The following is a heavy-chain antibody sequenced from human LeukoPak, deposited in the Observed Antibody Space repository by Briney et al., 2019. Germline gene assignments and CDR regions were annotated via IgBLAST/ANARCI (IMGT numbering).Heavy chain of an antibody. CDR3: ARDSTVYYYYGMDV. D-gene: IGHD2/OR15-2a*01. V-gene: IGHV3-23*01. J-gene: IGHJ6*02. CDR1: GFTFSSYA. Sequence: GGSLRLSCAASGFTFSSYAMSWVRQAPGKGLEWVSAISGSGDSTYYADSVKGRFTISRDNSKNTLYLQMNSLRAEDTAVYYCARDSTVYYYYGMDVWGQGTTVTVSS. CDR2: ISGSGDST.